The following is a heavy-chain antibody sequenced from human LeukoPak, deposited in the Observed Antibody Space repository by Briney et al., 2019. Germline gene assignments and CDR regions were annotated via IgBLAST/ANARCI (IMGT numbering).Heavy chain of an antibody. CDR3: ARIRAVAGLDY. D-gene: IGHD6-19*01. Sequence: KESGPTLVKPTQTLTLTCTFSGFSLSASGVGVGWIRQPPGKALEWLARIDWDDDKYYSTSLKTRLTISKDTSKNQVVLTMTNMDPVDTATYYCARIRAVAGLDYWGQGTLVTVSS. J-gene: IGHJ4*02. CDR2: IDWDDDK. CDR1: GFSLSASGVG. V-gene: IGHV2-70*04.